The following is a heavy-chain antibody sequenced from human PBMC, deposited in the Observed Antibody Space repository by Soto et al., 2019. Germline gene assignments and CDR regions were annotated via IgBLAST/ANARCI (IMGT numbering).Heavy chain of an antibody. D-gene: IGHD1-26*01. CDR3: ARARVVGAISTAFPY. J-gene: IGHJ4*02. CDR2: ISGSGDNT. V-gene: IGHV3-23*01. Sequence: PGGSLRVSCGAVGFPFGGYGMSWVRQAPGKGLEWVSTISGSGDNTYYADSVKGRFTCSRDNSKNTLYLQMNSLRVEDTAVYFCARARVVGAISTAFPYWGQATLVTVSS. CDR1: GFPFGGYG.